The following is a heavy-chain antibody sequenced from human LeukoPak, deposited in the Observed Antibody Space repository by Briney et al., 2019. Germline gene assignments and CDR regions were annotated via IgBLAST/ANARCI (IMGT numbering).Heavy chain of an antibody. CDR2: ISSNGGST. Sequence: GGSLRLSCADSGFTFSSYAMHWVRQAPGKGLEYVSAISSNGGSTYYANSVKGRFTISRDNSKNTLYLQMGSLRAEDMAVYYCARASSWYDAPDYWGQGTLVTVSS. D-gene: IGHD6-13*01. V-gene: IGHV3-64*01. J-gene: IGHJ4*02. CDR3: ARASSWYDAPDY. CDR1: GFTFSSYA.